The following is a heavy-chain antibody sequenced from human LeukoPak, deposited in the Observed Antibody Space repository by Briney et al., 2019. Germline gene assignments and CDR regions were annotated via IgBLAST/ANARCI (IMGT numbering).Heavy chain of an antibody. Sequence: SETLSLTCTVSGDSISSYYWSWIRQPPAKGLEWIGYIYYSGSTNYNPSLKSRVTISVDTSKHQFALKLSSVTAADTAVYYCAREAYCGGDCYSYYFDYWGEGTLVTVSS. J-gene: IGHJ4*02. CDR2: IYYSGST. V-gene: IGHV4-59*01. CDR1: GDSISSYY. CDR3: AREAYCGGDCYSYYFDY. D-gene: IGHD2-21*02.